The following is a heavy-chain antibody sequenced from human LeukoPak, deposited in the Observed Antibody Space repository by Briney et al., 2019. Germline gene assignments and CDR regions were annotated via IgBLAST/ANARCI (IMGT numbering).Heavy chain of an antibody. CDR3: ARDNWNYGSSMDV. J-gene: IGHJ6*02. CDR2: IYYSGST. Sequence: SETLSLTCTVSGGSISSYHWSWIRQPPGKGLEWIGYIYYSGSTNYNPSLKSRVTISVDTSKNQFSLKLSSVTAADTVVYYCARDNWNYGSSMDVWGQGTTVTVSS. V-gene: IGHV4-59*01. CDR1: GGSISSYH. D-gene: IGHD1-7*01.